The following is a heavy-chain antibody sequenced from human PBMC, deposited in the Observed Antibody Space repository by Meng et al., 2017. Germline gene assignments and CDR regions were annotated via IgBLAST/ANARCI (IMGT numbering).Heavy chain of an antibody. D-gene: IGHD1-26*01. V-gene: IGHV7-4-1*02. J-gene: IGHJ4*02. CDR1: VYTFHSYA. CDR3: AREGRVDFDY. CDR2: INTNTGNP. Sequence: QVQLGQAGAEVKKPGASVMVSCKAFVYTFHSYAMHWVRQAPGQRLEWMGWINTNTGNPTYAQGFTGRFVFSLDTSVSTAYLQISSLKAEDTAVYYCAREGRVDFDYWGQGTLVTVSS.